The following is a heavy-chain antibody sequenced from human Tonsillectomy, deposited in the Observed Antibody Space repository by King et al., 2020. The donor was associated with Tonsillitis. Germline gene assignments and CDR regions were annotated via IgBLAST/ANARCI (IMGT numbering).Heavy chain of an antibody. CDR1: GFTFSNAW. CDR3: TTDCVYYDSSGYTMDA. V-gene: IGHV3-15*01. CDR2: IKRKMDGGKT. J-gene: IGHJ6*03. Sequence: EVQLVESGGGLVKPGGSLRLSCAASGFTFSNAWMSWVRQAPGKGREWVGRIKRKMDGGKTPYVPPLKGRFTISIDDSKTTMYLQMNNLKTEDTAVYYCTTDCVYYDSSGYTMDAWGKGTTVTVSS. D-gene: IGHD3-22*01.